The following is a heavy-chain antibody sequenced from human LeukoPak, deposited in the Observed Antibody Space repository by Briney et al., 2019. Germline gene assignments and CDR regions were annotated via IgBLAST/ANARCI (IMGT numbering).Heavy chain of an antibody. CDR1: GFTFDDYA. J-gene: IGHJ4*02. CDR3: ARERGESGYSYGYRYYFDY. CDR2: ISGDGGST. Sequence: PGGSLRLSCAASGFTFDDYAMHWVRQAPGKGLEWVSLISGDGGSTYYADSVKGRFTISRDNSKNTLYLQMNSLRAEDTAVYYCARERGESGYSYGYRYYFDYWGQGTLVTVSS. D-gene: IGHD5-18*01. V-gene: IGHV3-43*02.